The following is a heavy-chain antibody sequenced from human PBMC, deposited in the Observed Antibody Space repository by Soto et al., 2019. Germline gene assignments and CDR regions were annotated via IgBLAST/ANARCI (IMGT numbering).Heavy chain of an antibody. V-gene: IGHV4-4*07. Sequence: SETLSLTCNVSGDSTAIYYWSWTRQSAGKGLEWIGRIYTTGSINYNPSLRSRVTMSRDSSKNQLFLSLTSVTAADTAVYYCVRDRPNWFDPWGQGVLVTVSS. CDR3: VRDRPNWFDP. CDR1: GDSTAIYY. J-gene: IGHJ5*02. CDR2: IYTTGSI.